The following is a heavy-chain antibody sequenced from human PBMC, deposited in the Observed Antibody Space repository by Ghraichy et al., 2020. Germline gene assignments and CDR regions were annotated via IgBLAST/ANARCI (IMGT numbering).Heavy chain of an antibody. CDR2: ISYDGSNK. CDR1: GFTFSSYG. V-gene: IGHV3-30*18. Sequence: GGSLRLSCAASGFTFSSYGMHWVRQAPGKGLEWVAVISYDGSNKYYADSVKGRFTISRDNSKNTLYLQMNSLRAEDTAVYYCAKDRCSSGSCYLSYYFDYWGQGTLVTVSS. CDR3: AKDRCSSGSCYLSYYFDY. J-gene: IGHJ4*02. D-gene: IGHD2-15*01.